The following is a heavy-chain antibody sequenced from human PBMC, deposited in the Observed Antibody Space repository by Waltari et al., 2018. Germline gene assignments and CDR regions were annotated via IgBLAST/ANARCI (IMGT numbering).Heavy chain of an antibody. Sequence: QLQLQESGPGLVKPSETLSLTCTVSGGSISSSSYYWGWIRQPPGKGLEWIGSIYYSGSTYYNPSLKSRVTISVDTSKNQFSLKLSSVTAADTAVYYCARDLSYCSSTSCSYYFDYWGQGTLVTVSS. CDR1: GGSISSSSYY. J-gene: IGHJ4*02. V-gene: IGHV4-39*07. D-gene: IGHD2-2*01. CDR2: IYYSGST. CDR3: ARDLSYCSSTSCSYYFDY.